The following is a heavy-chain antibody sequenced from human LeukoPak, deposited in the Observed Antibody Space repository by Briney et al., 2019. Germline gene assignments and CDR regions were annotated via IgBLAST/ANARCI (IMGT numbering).Heavy chain of an antibody. V-gene: IGHV1-18*01. CDR3: ARDLATDTAMVVALDY. J-gene: IGHJ4*02. CDR2: ISAYNGNT. D-gene: IGHD5-18*01. CDR1: GYTFTNYG. Sequence: GASVKVSCKASGYTFTNYGISWVRQAPGQGLEWMGWISAYNGNTNYAQKFQGRVTMTTDTSTSTAYMELRSLRSDDTAVYYCARDLATDTAMVVALDYWGQGTLVTVSS.